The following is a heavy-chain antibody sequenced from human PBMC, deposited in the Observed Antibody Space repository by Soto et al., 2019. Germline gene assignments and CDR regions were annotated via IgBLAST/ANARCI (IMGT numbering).Heavy chain of an antibody. J-gene: IGHJ4*02. Sequence: QVQLVQSGAEVKKPGASVKVSCKASGYTFTSYGINWVRQAPGQGLEWMGWISAYNGNTNYAQKHQGRVPMTTDTTTSTGYMDMSCLRSDDRAVYYCARGSEGEKGSHWAKGTLGTASS. CDR2: ISAYNGNT. CDR3: ARGSEGEKGSH. V-gene: IGHV1-18*01. D-gene: IGHD1-26*01. CDR1: GYTFTSYG.